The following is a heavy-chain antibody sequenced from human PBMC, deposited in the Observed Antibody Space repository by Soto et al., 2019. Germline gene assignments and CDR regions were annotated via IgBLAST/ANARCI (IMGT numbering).Heavy chain of an antibody. J-gene: IGHJ4*02. V-gene: IGHV1-58*02. CDR1: GFTFTSSA. CDR3: AADGLRFSSY. CDR2: IVVGSGNT. D-gene: IGHD3-3*01. Sequence: SVKVSCKASGFTFTSSAMQWVRQARGQRLEWIGWIVVGSGNTNYAQKFQERVTITRDMATSTAYMELSSLRFEYTAVYYCAADGLRFSSYWGQGTLVTVSS.